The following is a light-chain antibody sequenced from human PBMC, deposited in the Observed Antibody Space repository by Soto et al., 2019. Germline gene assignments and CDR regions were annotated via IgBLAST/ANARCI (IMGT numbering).Light chain of an antibody. CDR1: QGISSY. CDR3: QQYYSYPLT. J-gene: IGKJ4*01. Sequence: AIRMTQSPSSFSASTGDRVTITCRASQGISSYLAWYQQKPGKAPKLLIYAASTLQSGFPSRFSGSGSGTDFTLTISCLQSEDFATYYCQQYYSYPLTFSGGTKVEIK. V-gene: IGKV1-8*01. CDR2: AAS.